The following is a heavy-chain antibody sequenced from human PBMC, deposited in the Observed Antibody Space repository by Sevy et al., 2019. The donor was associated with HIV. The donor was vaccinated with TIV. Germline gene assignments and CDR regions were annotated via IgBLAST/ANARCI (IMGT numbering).Heavy chain of an antibody. J-gene: IGHJ4*02. Sequence: GGSLRLSCAASGFSFRNYGMHWVRQAPGKGLEWVAFISNDGSNKYYADSVTGRFTISRDNSQNTLYLQVNNLRADDTAVFYCAKNIWTGYYVPHGYWGQGTLVTVSS. CDR3: AKNIWTGYYVPHGY. V-gene: IGHV3-30*02. CDR1: GFSFRNYG. D-gene: IGHD3-9*01. CDR2: ISNDGSNK.